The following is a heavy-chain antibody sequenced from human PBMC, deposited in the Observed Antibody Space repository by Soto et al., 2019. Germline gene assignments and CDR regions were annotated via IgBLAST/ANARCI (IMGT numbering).Heavy chain of an antibody. CDR2: ISAYNGNT. CDR1: GYTFTSYG. V-gene: IGHV1-18*01. J-gene: IGHJ4*02. CDR3: ARDNGYSYGTGRVDY. Sequence: GASVKVSCKASGYTFTSYGISWVRQAPGQGLEWMGWISAYNGNTNYAQKLQGRVTMTTDTSTGTAYMELRSLRSDDTAVYYCARDNGYSYGTGRVDYWGQGTLVTVPQ. D-gene: IGHD5-18*01.